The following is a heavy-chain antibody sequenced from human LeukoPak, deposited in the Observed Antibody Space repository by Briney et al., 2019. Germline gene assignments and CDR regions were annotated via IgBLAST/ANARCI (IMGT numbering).Heavy chain of an antibody. CDR3: ARDPAV. J-gene: IGHJ6*04. CDR2: IYYSGST. CDR1: GDSISSYY. V-gene: IGHV4-59*01. D-gene: IGHD2-2*01. Sequence: PSETLSLTCTVSGDSISSYYWSWIRQPPGKGLEWIGHIYYSGSTSYNPSLKSRVTISIDTSKNQFSLKLSSVTAVDTAVYYCARDPAVWGKGTTVSVSS.